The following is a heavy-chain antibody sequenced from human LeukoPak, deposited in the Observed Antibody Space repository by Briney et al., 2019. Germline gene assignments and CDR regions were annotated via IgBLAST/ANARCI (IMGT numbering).Heavy chain of an antibody. CDR3: ARHQRYCSSTSCSSEWFDP. CDR1: GFTVSSNY. Sequence: PGGSLRLSCAASGFTVSSNYMSWVRQAPGKGLEWVSVIYSGGSTYYADSVKGRFTISRDNSKNTLYLQMNSLRAEDTAVYYCARHQRYCSSTSCSSEWFDPWGQGTLVTVSS. D-gene: IGHD2-2*01. V-gene: IGHV3-53*01. J-gene: IGHJ5*02. CDR2: IYSGGST.